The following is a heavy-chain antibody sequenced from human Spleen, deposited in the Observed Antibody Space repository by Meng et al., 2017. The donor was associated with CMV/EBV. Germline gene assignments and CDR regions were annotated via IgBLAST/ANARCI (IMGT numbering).Heavy chain of an antibody. D-gene: IGHD2-2*02. CDR1: GFTFSSYE. Sequence: GESLKISCAASGFTFSSYEMNWVRQAPGKGLEWVSYISSSGSTIYYADSVKGRFTISRDNAKNSLYLQMNRLRAEDTAVYYCAREGGYCSSTSCYRGDYFDYWGQGTLVTVSS. CDR3: AREGGYCSSTSCYRGDYFDY. J-gene: IGHJ4*02. CDR2: ISSSGSTI. V-gene: IGHV3-48*03.